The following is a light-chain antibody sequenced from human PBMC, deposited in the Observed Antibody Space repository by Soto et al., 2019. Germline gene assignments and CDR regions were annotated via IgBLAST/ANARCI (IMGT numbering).Light chain of an antibody. Sequence: QAVLTQPASVSGSPGQSSTISCTGTSSDVGSYNLVSWYQQHPCKAPKLMIYEGSKRPSGVSNRFSGSKSGNTASLTISGLHAEHEADYYCCSYAGSSTYVFGTGTKLTVL. CDR2: EGS. V-gene: IGLV2-23*01. J-gene: IGLJ1*01. CDR1: SSDVGSYNL. CDR3: CSYAGSSTYV.